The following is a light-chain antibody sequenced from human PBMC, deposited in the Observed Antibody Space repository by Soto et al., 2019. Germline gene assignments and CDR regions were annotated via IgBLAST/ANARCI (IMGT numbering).Light chain of an antibody. CDR3: QQPNSYPLT. CDR1: QSISSW. CDR2: EAR. Sequence: DIQMTQSPSTLSASAGDRVTITCRASQSISSWLAWYLQKPGKAPKLLIYEARNLESGVPSRFSGSGSGTDFTLTISSLQPEDFATYYCQQPNSYPLTFGGGTKVDIK. V-gene: IGKV1-5*01. J-gene: IGKJ4*01.